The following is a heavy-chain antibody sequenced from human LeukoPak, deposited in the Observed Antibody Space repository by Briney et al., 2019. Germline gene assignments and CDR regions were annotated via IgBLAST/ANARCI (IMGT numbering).Heavy chain of an antibody. Sequence: PSETLSLTCTVSGGSISSYYWSWIRQPPGKGLEWIGYIYYSGSTNYNPSLKSRVTISVDTSKNQFSLKLSSVTAADTAVYYCARDAGSRYYYGSGSLYGMDVWGQGTTVTVSS. J-gene: IGHJ6*02. CDR2: IYYSGST. D-gene: IGHD3-10*01. V-gene: IGHV4-59*12. CDR1: GGSISSYY. CDR3: ARDAGSRYYYGSGSLYGMDV.